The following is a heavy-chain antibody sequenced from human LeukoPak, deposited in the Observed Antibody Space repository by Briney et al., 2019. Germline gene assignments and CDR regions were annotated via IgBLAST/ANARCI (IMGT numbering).Heavy chain of an antibody. CDR3: ARGRKRYFDWLLSFEYYFDY. CDR2: INHSGST. J-gene: IGHJ4*02. D-gene: IGHD3-9*01. V-gene: IGHV4-34*01. CDR1: SGSSSGYY. Sequence: SETLSLTCAVYSGSSSGYYWSWIRQPPGKGLEWIGEINHSGSTNYNPSLKSRVTISVDTSKNQFSLKLSSVTAADTAVCYCARGRKRYFDWLLSFEYYFDYWGQGTLVTVSS.